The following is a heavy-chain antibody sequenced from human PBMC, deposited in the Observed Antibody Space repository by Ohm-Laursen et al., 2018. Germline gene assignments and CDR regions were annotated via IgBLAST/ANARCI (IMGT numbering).Heavy chain of an antibody. V-gene: IGHV3-23*01. CDR3: ARDVDTSSHYSQFDP. CDR1: GFTFNTYS. Sequence: SLRLSCAASGFTFNTYSMSWVRQAPGKGLEWVSVVGADGVTTFYADSVTGRFTISRDNSKNTLYLQMNSLRAEDTAMYYCARDVDTSSHYSQFDPWGRGTLVTVSS. D-gene: IGHD5-18*01. J-gene: IGHJ5*02. CDR2: VGADGVTT.